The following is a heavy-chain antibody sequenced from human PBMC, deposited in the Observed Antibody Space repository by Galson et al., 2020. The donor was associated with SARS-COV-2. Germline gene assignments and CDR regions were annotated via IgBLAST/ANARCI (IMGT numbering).Heavy chain of an antibody. CDR1: GGSISGSIYY. D-gene: IGHD3-3*01. V-gene: IGHV4-39*07. CDR2: VYYSGSA. Sequence: SETLSLTCTVSGGSISGSIYYWGWIRQPPGTGLEWIGSVYYSGSAYYNPSLKSRVTISVDTSKNQFSLKLSSVTAADTAVYSCESGKPLDYDIWNAREPYYCEFWGQGTLVTVCS. J-gene: IGHJ4*02. CDR3: ESGKPLDYDIWNAREPYYCEF.